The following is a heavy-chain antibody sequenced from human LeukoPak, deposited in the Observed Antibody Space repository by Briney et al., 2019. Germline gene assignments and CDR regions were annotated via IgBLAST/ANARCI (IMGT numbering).Heavy chain of an antibody. V-gene: IGHV4-59*01. D-gene: IGHD3-10*01. CDR1: GGSISSYY. CDR2: IYYSGST. J-gene: IGHJ4*02. CDR3: ARDLRRYFDY. Sequence: SETLSLTCTVSGGSISSYYWSWIRQPPGKGLEWIGYIYYSGSTNYNPSLKSRVTISVDTSKNQFSLKLSPVTAADTAVYYCARDLRRYFDYWGQGTLVTVSS.